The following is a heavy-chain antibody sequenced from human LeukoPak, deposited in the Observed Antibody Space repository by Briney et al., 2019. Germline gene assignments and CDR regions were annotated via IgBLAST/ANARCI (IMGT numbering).Heavy chain of an antibody. J-gene: IGHJ4*02. CDR1: GFTFDDDG. CDR3: ARSAAAGEFDY. D-gene: IGHD6-13*01. Sequence: GGSLRLSCAASGFTFDDDGMSWFRQAPGKGLEWVSGINWNGGSTGYADSVKGRFTISRDNAKNSLYLQMNSLRAEDTALYYCARSAAAGEFDYWGQGTLVTVSS. CDR2: INWNGGST. V-gene: IGHV3-20*04.